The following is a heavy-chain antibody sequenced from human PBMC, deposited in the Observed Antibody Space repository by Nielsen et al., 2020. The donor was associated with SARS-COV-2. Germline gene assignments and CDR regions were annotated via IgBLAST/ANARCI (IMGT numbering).Heavy chain of an antibody. D-gene: IGHD3-22*01. CDR3: PRVYVERHYYGSSGYSGYFDY. J-gene: IGHJ4*02. Sequence: GESLNISSAASGFNVSSNYMSWVRQAPGKRLEWVAVIYSGGSPYYADSVKGRFTISTDNSKNTLYLQMNSLRTEDTAVYYCPRVYVERHYYGSSGYSGYFDYWGQGTLVTVSS. V-gene: IGHV3-53*01. CDR2: IYSGGSP. CDR1: GFNVSSNY.